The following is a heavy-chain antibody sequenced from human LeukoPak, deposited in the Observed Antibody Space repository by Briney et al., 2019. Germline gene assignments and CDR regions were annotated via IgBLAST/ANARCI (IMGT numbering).Heavy chain of an antibody. J-gene: IGHJ3*02. V-gene: IGHV4-59*01. CDR1: GGSISSYY. CDR2: IYYSGST. Sequence: SETLSLTCSVSGGSISSYYWSWIRQPPGKGLEWIGYIYYSGSTDYNPSLKSRVTISVHTSKNQFSLKLSSVTAADTAVYYCARDAAMVRGVINAFDIWGQGTMVTVSS. D-gene: IGHD3-10*01. CDR3: ARDAAMVRGVINAFDI.